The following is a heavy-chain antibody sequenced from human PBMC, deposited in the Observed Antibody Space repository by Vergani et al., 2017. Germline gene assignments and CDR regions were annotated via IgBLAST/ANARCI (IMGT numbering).Heavy chain of an antibody. D-gene: IGHD2-2*01. V-gene: IGHV1-69*01. CDR1: GGTFSSYA. CDR2: IIPIFGTA. Sequence: QVQLVQSGAEVKKPGSSVKVSCKASGGTFSSYAISWVRQAPGQGLEWMGGIIPIFGTANYAQKFQGRVTITADESTSTAYMELSSLRSEDTAVYYCARDREACSSTICAQPYYYYYMDVWGKGTTVTVSS. CDR3: ARDREACSSTICAQPYYYYYMDV. J-gene: IGHJ6*03.